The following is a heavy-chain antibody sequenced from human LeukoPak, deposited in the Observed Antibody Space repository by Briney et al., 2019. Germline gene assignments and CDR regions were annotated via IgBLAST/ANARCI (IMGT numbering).Heavy chain of an antibody. CDR3: AKDRSPGPLWSGYYKPSYYFDY. D-gene: IGHD3-3*01. CDR2: IRYDGSNK. Sequence: GGSLRLSCAASGFTFSSYGMHWVREAPGKGLEWVAFIRYDGSNKYYADSVKGRFTISRDTSKNTLYLQMNSLRAEDTAVYHCAKDRSPGPLWSGYYKPSYYFDYWGQGTLVTVSS. CDR1: GFTFSSYG. J-gene: IGHJ4*02. V-gene: IGHV3-30*02.